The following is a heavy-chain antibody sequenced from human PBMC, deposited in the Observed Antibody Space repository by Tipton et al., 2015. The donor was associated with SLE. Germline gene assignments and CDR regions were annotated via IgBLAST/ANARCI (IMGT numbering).Heavy chain of an antibody. CDR1: GGSISSYY. CDR2: IYTSGST. J-gene: IGHJ5*02. V-gene: IGHV4-4*07. D-gene: IGHD3-10*01. Sequence: TLSLTCTVSGGSISSYYWSWIRQPAGKGLEWIGRIYTSGSTNYNPPLKSRVTMSVDTSKNQFSLKLSSVTAADTAVYYCARFVKLSQPRVRGVQGWFDPWGQGTLVTVSS. CDR3: ARFVKLSQPRVRGVQGWFDP.